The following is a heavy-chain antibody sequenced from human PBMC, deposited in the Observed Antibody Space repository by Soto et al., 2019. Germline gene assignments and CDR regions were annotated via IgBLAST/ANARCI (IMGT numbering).Heavy chain of an antibody. Sequence: GGSLRLSCAASGFTFSSYAMSWVRQAPGKGLEWVSAISGSGGSTYYADSVKGRFTISRDNSKNTLYLQMNSLRAEDTAVYYCAKDDYGDYGAHLGRYYGMDVWGQGTTVTVSS. D-gene: IGHD4-17*01. CDR1: GFTFSSYA. J-gene: IGHJ6*02. CDR2: ISGSGGST. V-gene: IGHV3-23*01. CDR3: AKDDYGDYGAHLGRYYGMDV.